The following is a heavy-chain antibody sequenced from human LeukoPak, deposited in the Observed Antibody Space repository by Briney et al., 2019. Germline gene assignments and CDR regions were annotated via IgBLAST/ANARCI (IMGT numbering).Heavy chain of an antibody. CDR1: GFTFSSYW. Sequence: GGSLRLSCAASGFTFSSYWMHWVRQAPGKGLVWVSRIKSDGSNTNYADSVKGRFTISRDNAKNTLHLQMNSLRAEDTALYYCAIHGGGTIRIEAFDVWGQGTMVTISS. CDR2: IKSDGSNT. J-gene: IGHJ3*01. V-gene: IGHV3-74*01. D-gene: IGHD3-3*01. CDR3: AIHGGGTIRIEAFDV.